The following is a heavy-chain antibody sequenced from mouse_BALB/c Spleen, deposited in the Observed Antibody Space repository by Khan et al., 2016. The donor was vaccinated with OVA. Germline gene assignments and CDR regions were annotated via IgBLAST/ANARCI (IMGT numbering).Heavy chain of an antibody. Sequence: VQLQESGPGLVAPSQSLSITCTVSGFSLTSYGVHWVRQPPGKGLEWLGVIWSDGFTTYNSALKSRLSISKDNSKSQIFLKRNSLQTDDTDRYYCARGFYYFGSRYMDYWGQGTSVTVSS. CDR1: GFSLTSYG. V-gene: IGHV2-6*02. CDR3: ARGFYYFGSRYMDY. J-gene: IGHJ4*01. D-gene: IGHD1-1*01. CDR2: IWSDGFT.